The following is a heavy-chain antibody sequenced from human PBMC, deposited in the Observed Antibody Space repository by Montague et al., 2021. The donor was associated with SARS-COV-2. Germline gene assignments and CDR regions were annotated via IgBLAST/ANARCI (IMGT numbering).Heavy chain of an antibody. CDR2: ISFDGRSQ. J-gene: IGHJ6*03. V-gene: IGHV3-30*04. CDR1: GFTFSSYA. D-gene: IGHD3-9*01. CDR3: ARDGKYYDTLIGYFSPRNYCYFHQLDA. Sequence: SLRLSCAASGFTFSSYAIHWVRQAPGKGLEWVALISFDGRSQYYADSVKGRFTISRDNSKSTLYLQMNSLRAADTAVYYCARDGKYYDTLIGYFSPRNYCYFHQLDAWGQGTTVTVSS.